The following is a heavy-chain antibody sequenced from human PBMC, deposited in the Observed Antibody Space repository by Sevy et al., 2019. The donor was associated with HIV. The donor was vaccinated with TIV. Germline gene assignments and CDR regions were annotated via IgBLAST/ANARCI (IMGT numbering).Heavy chain of an antibody. V-gene: IGHV4-61*01. CDR2: VYYFGST. CDR1: GASVSAANDY. J-gene: IGHJ6*02. D-gene: IGHD3-9*01. CDR3: ARDQYYDIGTGLYAMDV. Sequence: SETLSLTCSVSGASVSAANDYWSWIRQPPGKGLEWIGNVYYFGSTNYNPSLKSRVTISLDTSKKQFSLKLSSVTASDTAVYYYARDQYYDIGTGLYAMDVWGQGTTVTVSS.